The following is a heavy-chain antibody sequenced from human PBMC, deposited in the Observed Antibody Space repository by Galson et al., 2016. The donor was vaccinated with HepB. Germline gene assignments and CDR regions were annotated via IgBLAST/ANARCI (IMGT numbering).Heavy chain of an antibody. Sequence: SVKVSCKVSGYTLTELSMHWVRQAPGRGLEWMGGFDPEDGETIYAQKFQGRVTMTEDTSTDTAYMGLSSLRSEDTAVYYCATGEQLERRPDMRTPLPHFDPWGQGTLVTVSS. J-gene: IGHJ5*02. CDR2: FDPEDGET. CDR1: GYTLTELS. V-gene: IGHV1-24*01. D-gene: IGHD1-1*01. CDR3: ATGEQLERRPDMRTPLPHFDP.